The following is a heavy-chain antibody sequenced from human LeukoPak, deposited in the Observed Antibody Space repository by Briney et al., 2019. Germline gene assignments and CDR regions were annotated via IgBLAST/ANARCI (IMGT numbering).Heavy chain of an antibody. J-gene: IGHJ3*02. Sequence: SETPSLTCTVSGGSISSYYWSWIRQPAGKGLEWIGRIYTSGSTNYNPSLKSRVTMSVDTSKNQFSLKLSSVTAADTAVYYCARDHPYYYDSSGYFLGAFDIWGQGTMVTVSS. CDR2: IYTSGST. CDR3: ARDHPYYYDSSGYFLGAFDI. D-gene: IGHD3-22*01. CDR1: GGSISSYY. V-gene: IGHV4-4*07.